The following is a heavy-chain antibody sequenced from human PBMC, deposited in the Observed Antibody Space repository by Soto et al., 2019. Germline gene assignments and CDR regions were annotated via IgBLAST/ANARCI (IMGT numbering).Heavy chain of an antibody. D-gene: IGHD4-4*01. J-gene: IGHJ6*03. CDR3: ATSRSNYDQYYYYMGV. Sequence: ASVKVSCKVSGYTLTELSMHWVRQAPGKGLEWMGGFDPEDGETIYAQKFQGRVTMTEDTSTDTAYMELNSLRSEDTAVYYCATSRSNYDQYYYYMGVWGKGTTVTVSS. CDR1: GYTLTELS. V-gene: IGHV1-24*01. CDR2: FDPEDGET.